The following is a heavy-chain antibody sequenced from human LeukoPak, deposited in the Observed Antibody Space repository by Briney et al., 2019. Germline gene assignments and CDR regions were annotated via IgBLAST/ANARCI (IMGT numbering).Heavy chain of an antibody. Sequence: GGSLRLSCAASGFTFSSYAMSWVRLAPGKGLEWVSAISGSGGSTYYADSVKGRFTISRGNSKNTLYLQMNSLRAEDTAVYYCAKVSPIVVVPAAAYYFDYWGQGTLVTVSS. CDR1: GFTFSSYA. J-gene: IGHJ4*02. CDR3: AKVSPIVVVPAAAYYFDY. CDR2: ISGSGGST. D-gene: IGHD2-2*01. V-gene: IGHV3-23*01.